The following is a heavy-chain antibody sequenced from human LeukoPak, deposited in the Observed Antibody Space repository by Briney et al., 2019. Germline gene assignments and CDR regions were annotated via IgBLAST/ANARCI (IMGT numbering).Heavy chain of an antibody. Sequence: SETLSLTCAVYGGSFSGYYWSWIRQPPGKGLEWIGEINHSGSTNYNPSLKSRVTISVDTSKNQSSLKLSSVTAADTAVYYCARPAYYYDSSGYYGGDYWGQGTLVTVSS. J-gene: IGHJ4*02. CDR2: INHSGST. V-gene: IGHV4-34*01. D-gene: IGHD3-22*01. CDR3: ARPAYYYDSSGYYGGDY. CDR1: GGSFSGYY.